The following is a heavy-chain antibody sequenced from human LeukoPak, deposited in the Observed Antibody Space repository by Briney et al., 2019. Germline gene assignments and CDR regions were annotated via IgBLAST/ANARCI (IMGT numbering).Heavy chain of an antibody. J-gene: IGHJ4*02. D-gene: IGHD6-13*01. Sequence: PGGSLRLSCAASGFTFSSYAMHWVRQAPGKGLEWVAVISYIGNNKYYADSVKGRFTISRDNSKNTLYLQMNSLRAEDTAVYYCARDLSIAAADYYFDYWGQGTLVTVSS. CDR2: ISYIGNNK. CDR1: GFTFSSYA. CDR3: ARDLSIAAADYYFDY. V-gene: IGHV3-30-3*01.